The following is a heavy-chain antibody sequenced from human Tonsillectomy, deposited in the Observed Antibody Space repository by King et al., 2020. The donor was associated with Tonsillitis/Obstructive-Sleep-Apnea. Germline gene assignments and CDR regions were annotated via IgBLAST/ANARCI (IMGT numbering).Heavy chain of an antibody. V-gene: IGHV6-1*01. J-gene: IGHJ4*02. Sequence: VQLQQSGPGLVKPSQTLSLTCALSGDSVSSNSAAWNWIRQSPSRGLEWLGRTYYRSKWFNDYAVSVKSRITINPDTSRNQFSLHLNSVTPEDTAVYYCARVYCSGGSSYRAFDYWGQGTLVTVSS. CDR1: GDSVSSNSAA. CDR2: TYYRSKWFN. CDR3: ARVYCSGGSSYRAFDY. D-gene: IGHD2-15*01.